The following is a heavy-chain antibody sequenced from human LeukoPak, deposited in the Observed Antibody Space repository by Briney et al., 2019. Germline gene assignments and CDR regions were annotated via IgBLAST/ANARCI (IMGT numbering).Heavy chain of an antibody. CDR1: GFTFSSYS. CDR2: ISSSSSYI. CDR3: AREGLSEELPDY. Sequence: GGSLRLSCAASGFTFSSYSMTWVRQAPGKGLEWVSSISSSSSYIYYADSVKGRFTISRDNAKNSLYLQMNSLRAEDTAVYYCAREGLSEELPDYWGQGTLVTVSS. D-gene: IGHD1-7*01. J-gene: IGHJ4*02. V-gene: IGHV3-21*01.